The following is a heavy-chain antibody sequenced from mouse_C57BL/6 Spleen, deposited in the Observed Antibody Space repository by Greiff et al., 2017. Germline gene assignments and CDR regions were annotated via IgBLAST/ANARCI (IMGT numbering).Heavy chain of an antibody. CDR2: IWSDGST. Sequence: VKLMESGPGLVAPSQSLSITCTVSGFSLTSYGVHWVRQPPGKGLEWLVVIWSDGSTTYNSALKSRLSISKDNSKSQVFLKMNSLQTDDTAMYXCARHVDGYYGAMDYWGQGTSVTVSS. CDR1: GFSLTSYG. D-gene: IGHD2-3*01. J-gene: IGHJ4*01. V-gene: IGHV2-6-1*01. CDR3: ARHVDGYYGAMDY.